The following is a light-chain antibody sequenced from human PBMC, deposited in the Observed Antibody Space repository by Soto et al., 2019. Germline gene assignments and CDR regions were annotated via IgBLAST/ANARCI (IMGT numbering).Light chain of an antibody. J-gene: IGKJ1*01. CDR1: QSSSTW. CDR2: ELS. V-gene: IGKV1-5*03. CDR3: LQYNTYSRT. Sequence: IPMTQYPSTLSASVEVRDTITYRASQSSSTWFAWYRQKPGEAPKLLSYELSSLERGVQSRFSGSVSVTEVSLTIISLQPDDWATIFCLQYNTYSRTFGHGNKVEV.